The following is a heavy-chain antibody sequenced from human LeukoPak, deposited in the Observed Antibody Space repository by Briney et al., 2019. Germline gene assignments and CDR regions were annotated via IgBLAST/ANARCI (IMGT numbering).Heavy chain of an antibody. Sequence: WGSLRLSCAASGFTFSRNGMHWVSQAPGKGLEWVAFIRNDGSIKYYADSVKGRFTISRDNAKNSLYLQMNSLRAEDTAVYYCATDVEMATMAYFDYWGQGTLVTVSS. D-gene: IGHD5-24*01. CDR2: IRNDGSIK. J-gene: IGHJ4*02. V-gene: IGHV3-30*02. CDR1: GFTFSRNG. CDR3: ATDVEMATMAYFDY.